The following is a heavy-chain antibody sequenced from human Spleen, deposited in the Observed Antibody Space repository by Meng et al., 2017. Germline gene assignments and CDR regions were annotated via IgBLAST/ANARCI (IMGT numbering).Heavy chain of an antibody. J-gene: IGHJ6*02. V-gene: IGHV3-74*01. CDR1: GFTFSSYW. Sequence: GESLKISCAASGFTFSSYWIHWVRQAPGKGLVWVSRINSDGSSTSYADSVKGRFTISRDNAKNTLYLQMNSLRAEDTAVYYCARGGYCSGGSCYSGYYDYGMDVWGQGTTVTVSS. D-gene: IGHD2-15*01. CDR2: INSDGSST. CDR3: ARGGYCSGGSCYSGYYDYGMDV.